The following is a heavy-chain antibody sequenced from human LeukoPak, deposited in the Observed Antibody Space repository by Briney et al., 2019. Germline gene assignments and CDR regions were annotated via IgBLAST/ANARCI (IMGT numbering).Heavy chain of an antibody. Sequence: SETLSLTCTVSGDSISGSYWNWIRQPPGKGLEWIGYIYYSGSTSYNPSLKSRVTISIDTSKKQFSLKLNSVTAADTAVYYCARDPVDQPYWFFDLWGRGTLVTVSS. CDR3: ARDPVDQPYWFFDL. V-gene: IGHV4-59*12. CDR2: IYYSGST. J-gene: IGHJ2*01. CDR1: GDSISGSY. D-gene: IGHD2-2*01.